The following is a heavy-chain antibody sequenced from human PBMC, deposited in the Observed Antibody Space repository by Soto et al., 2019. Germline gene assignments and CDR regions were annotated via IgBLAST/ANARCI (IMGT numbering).Heavy chain of an antibody. J-gene: IGHJ4*02. CDR2: IYYSGST. CDR1: GGSISSYY. CDR3: ARSPPLGYCISTSCLDDYGDRYYYFDY. D-gene: IGHD2-2*01. V-gene: IGHV4-59*01. Sequence: SETLSLTCTVSGGSISSYYWSWIRQPPGKGLEWIGYIYYSGSTNYNPSLKSRVTISVDTSKNQFSLKLSSVTAADTAVYYCARSPPLGYCISTSCLDDYGDRYYYFDYWGQGTLVTVSS.